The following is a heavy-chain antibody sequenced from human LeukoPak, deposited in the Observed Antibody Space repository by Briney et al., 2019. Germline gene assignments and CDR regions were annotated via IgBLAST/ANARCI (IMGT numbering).Heavy chain of an antibody. V-gene: IGHV3-23*01. J-gene: IGHJ4*02. CDR3: AKDPGNYDYVWGSYRQSRGYFDY. CDR1: GFTFSSYA. Sequence: GGSLRLSCAASGFTFSSYAMSWVRQAPGKGLEWVSAISGSGGSTYYADSVKGRFTISRDNSKNTLYLQMNSLRAEDTAVYYCAKDPGNYDYVWGSYRQSRGYFDYWGQGTLVTVSS. D-gene: IGHD3-16*02. CDR2: ISGSGGST.